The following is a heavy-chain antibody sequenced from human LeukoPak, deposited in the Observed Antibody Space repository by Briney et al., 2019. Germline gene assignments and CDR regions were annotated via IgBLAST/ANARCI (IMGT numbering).Heavy chain of an antibody. CDR3: AKLGISDGIDY. CDR2: ITGSGGST. D-gene: IGHD1-14*01. Sequence: PGGPLRLSCAASGFTFSSHAMTWVRQAPGKGPEWGSSITGSGGSTFYAASVKGRFTISRDNSKNTLYLQMNSLRAEDTAVYYCAKLGISDGIDYWGQGTLVTVSS. V-gene: IGHV3-23*01. J-gene: IGHJ4*02. CDR1: GFTFSSHA.